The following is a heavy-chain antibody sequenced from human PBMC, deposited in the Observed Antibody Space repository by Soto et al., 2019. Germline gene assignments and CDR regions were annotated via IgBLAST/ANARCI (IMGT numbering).Heavy chain of an antibody. J-gene: IGHJ6*02. D-gene: IGHD6-13*01. CDR1: GFTFSSYG. CDR2: ISYDGSNK. CDR3: AKEQYRRLGAAAGTKPEYYYYGMDV. Sequence: QVQLVESGGGVVQPGRSLRLSCAASGFTFSSYGMHWVRQAPGKGLEWVAVISYDGSNKYYADSVKGRFTISRDNSKNTLYLQMNSLRAEDTAVYYCAKEQYRRLGAAAGTKPEYYYYGMDVWGQGTTVTVSS. V-gene: IGHV3-30*18.